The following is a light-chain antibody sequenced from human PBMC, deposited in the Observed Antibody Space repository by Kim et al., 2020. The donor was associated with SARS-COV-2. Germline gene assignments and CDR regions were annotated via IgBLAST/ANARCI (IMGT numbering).Light chain of an antibody. V-gene: IGLV1-40*01. CDR2: NDY. J-gene: IGLJ2*01. CDR3: QSYDTGLSGII. CDR1: NSNIGAGYE. Sequence: QSVLTQPPSMSGAPGQSVTISCTGSNSNIGAGYEVHWYQQFPGTAPKLLIYNDYRRPLGVPDRFSGSRSASSASLAITGLQAEDEADYYCQSYDTGLSGIIFGGGTQLTVL.